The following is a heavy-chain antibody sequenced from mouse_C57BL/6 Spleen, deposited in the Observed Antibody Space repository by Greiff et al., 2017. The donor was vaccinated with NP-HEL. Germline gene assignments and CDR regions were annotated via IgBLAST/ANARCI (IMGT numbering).Heavy chain of an antibody. V-gene: IGHV1-55*01. CDR2: IYPGSGST. CDR3: AREKFYGAPSMDY. Sequence: QVQLQQPGAELVKPGASVKMSCKASGYTFTSYWITWVKQRPGQGLEWIGDIYPGSGSTNYNEKFKSKATLTVDTSSSTAYMQLSSLTSEDSAVYYCAREKFYGAPSMDYWGQGTSVTVSS. J-gene: IGHJ4*01. D-gene: IGHD1-1*02. CDR1: GYTFTSYW.